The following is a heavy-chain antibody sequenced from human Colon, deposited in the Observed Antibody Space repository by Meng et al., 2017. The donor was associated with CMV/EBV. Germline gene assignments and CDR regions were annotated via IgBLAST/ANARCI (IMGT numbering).Heavy chain of an antibody. Sequence: GGSLRLSCAASGFSFTSHVMHWVRQAPGKGLEWVAFIRYDGNLKYYAESVTGRFTISRDNSQDTLHLQMNTLRPDDTAVYYCAKGRGPNSVTGTPGDYYHYYAMDVWGQGTTVTVSS. J-gene: IGHJ6*02. CDR2: IRYDGNLK. CDR1: GFSFTSHV. D-gene: IGHD1-1*01. CDR3: AKGRGPNSVTGTPGDYYHYYAMDV. V-gene: IGHV3-30*02.